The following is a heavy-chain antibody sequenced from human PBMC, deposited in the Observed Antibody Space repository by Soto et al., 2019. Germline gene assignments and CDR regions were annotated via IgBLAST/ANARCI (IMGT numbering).Heavy chain of an antibody. J-gene: IGHJ4*02. CDR1: GFTFSGSA. D-gene: IGHD1-7*01. CDR2: IRSKANSYAT. CDR3: TPEGTDFDY. Sequence: EVQLVESGGGLVQPGGSLKLSCAASGFTFSGSAMHWVRQASGKGLEWVGRIRSKANSYATAYAPSVKGRFTVSRDDSRNTTYLQLNSLKSEDTAVYYCTPEGTDFDYWGQGTLVTVSS. V-gene: IGHV3-73*02.